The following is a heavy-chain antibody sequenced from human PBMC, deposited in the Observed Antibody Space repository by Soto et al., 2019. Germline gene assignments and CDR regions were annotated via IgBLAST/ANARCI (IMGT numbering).Heavy chain of an antibody. J-gene: IGHJ4*02. D-gene: IGHD3-9*01. Sequence: SSETLSLTCSVSDDSINSDKYYWGWIRQPPGKGLEWIGSIYYRGNAYYNPSLQTRVTISLDKSKSQFSLKLNSVTAADSAVYFCARLEGLATISYYFDFWRPGALVTVSS. CDR1: DDSINSDKYY. CDR2: IYYRGNA. CDR3: ARLEGLATISYYFDF. V-gene: IGHV4-39*01.